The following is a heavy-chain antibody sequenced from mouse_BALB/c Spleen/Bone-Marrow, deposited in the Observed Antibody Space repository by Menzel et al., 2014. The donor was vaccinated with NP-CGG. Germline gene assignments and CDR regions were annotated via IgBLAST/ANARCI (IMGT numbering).Heavy chain of an antibody. Sequence: QVQLQQSGTELVMPGASVKMSCKASGYAFTDRWIHWVKQRPGQGLEWIGVIDTSDSYTNYNQKFKGKATLTVDESSSTAYIHLSSLTSEDSAVYYCARGGDDFSLDYWGQRTSVTVSS. V-gene: IGHV1-69*01. J-gene: IGHJ4*01. D-gene: IGHD2-4*01. CDR2: IDTSDSYT. CDR3: ARGGDDFSLDY. CDR1: GYAFTDRW.